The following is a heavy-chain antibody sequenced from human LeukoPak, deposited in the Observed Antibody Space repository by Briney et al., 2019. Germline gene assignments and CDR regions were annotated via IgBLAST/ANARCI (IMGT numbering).Heavy chain of an antibody. D-gene: IGHD1-26*01. Sequence: GGSLRLSCAASGFTFSSYAMHWVCQAPGKGLEWVAVISYDGSNKYYAGSVKGRFTISRDNSKSTLYLQMNSLRAGDTAVYYCARDSVSSVWELLPPGGSPDYWGQGTLVTVSS. J-gene: IGHJ4*02. CDR2: ISYDGSNK. CDR3: ARDSVSSVWELLPPGGSPDY. CDR1: GFTFSSYA. V-gene: IGHV3-30-3*01.